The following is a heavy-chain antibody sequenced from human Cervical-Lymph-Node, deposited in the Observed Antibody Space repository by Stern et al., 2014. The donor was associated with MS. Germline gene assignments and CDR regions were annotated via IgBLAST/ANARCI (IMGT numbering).Heavy chain of an antibody. CDR2: IHPNSGDT. CDR3: ARDGRSSYGSGSYYSSGY. J-gene: IGHJ4*02. CDR1: GYSFTGYF. D-gene: IGHD3-10*01. Sequence: QVQIVQSGAEVKKPGASVKVSCKASGYSFTGYFLHWVRQAPGQGLECMGWIHPNSGDTNYAQKFHGRVTMTRDSSSSTAYMELSSLRSDDTAVYYCARDGRSSYGSGSYYSSGYWGQGTLVTVSS. V-gene: IGHV1-2*02.